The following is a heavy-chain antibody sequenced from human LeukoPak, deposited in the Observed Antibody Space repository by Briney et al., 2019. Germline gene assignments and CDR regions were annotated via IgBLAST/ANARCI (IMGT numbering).Heavy chain of an antibody. CDR1: GYTFTGYY. CDR2: INPNSGGT. Sequence: ASVKVSCKASGYTFTGYYMHWVRQAPGQGPEWMGWINPNSGGTNYAQKFQGWVTMTRDTSISTAYMELSRLRSDDTAVYYCARGVAVAGIRWGPLDQGSFRGFDPWGQGTLVTVSS. J-gene: IGHJ5*02. V-gene: IGHV1-2*04. D-gene: IGHD6-19*01. CDR3: ARGVAVAGIRWGPLDQGSFRGFDP.